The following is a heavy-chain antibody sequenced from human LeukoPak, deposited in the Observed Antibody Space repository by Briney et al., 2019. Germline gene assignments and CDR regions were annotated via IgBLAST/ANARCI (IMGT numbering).Heavy chain of an antibody. CDR3: AKRRGLTRAIDY. V-gene: IGHV3-30*18. J-gene: IGHJ4*02. CDR1: GFTFSSYG. Sequence: GGSLRLSCAASGFTFSSYGMHWVRQAPGKGLEWVAVISYDGSNKYYADSVKGRFTISRDNSKNTLYLQMNSLRAEDTAVCYCAKRRGLTRAIDYWGQGTLVTVSS. D-gene: IGHD3/OR15-3a*01. CDR2: ISYDGSNK.